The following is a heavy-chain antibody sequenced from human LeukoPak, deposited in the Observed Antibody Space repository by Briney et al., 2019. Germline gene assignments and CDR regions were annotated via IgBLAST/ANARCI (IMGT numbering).Heavy chain of an antibody. CDR2: ISLNGDTT. CDR3: AQGYSSGWFPY. J-gene: IGHJ4*02. CDR1: GFSVTRYG. Sequence: GGSLRLSCAVSGFSVTRYGMSWVRQAPGKGLEWISAISLNGDTTYYADSVKGRFIISRDNSENKLYLQMNSLRTEDTAVHYCAQGYSSGWFPYWGQGSLVSVSS. V-gene: IGHV3-23*01. D-gene: IGHD6-19*01.